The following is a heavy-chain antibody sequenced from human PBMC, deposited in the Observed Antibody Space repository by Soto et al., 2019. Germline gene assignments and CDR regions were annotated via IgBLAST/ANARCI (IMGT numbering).Heavy chain of an antibody. CDR1: GFTFSTYS. J-gene: IGHJ3*02. Sequence: PGGSLRLSCAASGFTFSTYSMNWVRQAPGKGLEWVSYISTSSTTIYYADSVKGRFTISRDNAKNSLYLQMNSLKAEDTAVYYCARIRAFDIRGQGTMVTVSS. CDR2: ISTSSTTI. CDR3: ARIRAFDI. V-gene: IGHV3-48*01.